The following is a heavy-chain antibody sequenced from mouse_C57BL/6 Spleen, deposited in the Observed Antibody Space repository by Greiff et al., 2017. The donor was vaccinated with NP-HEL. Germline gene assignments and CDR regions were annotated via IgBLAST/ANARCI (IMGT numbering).Heavy chain of an antibody. CDR2: IDPSDSET. CDR1: GYTFTSYW. Sequence: QVQLQQPGAELVRPGSSVKLSCKASGYTFTSYWMHWVKQRPIQGLEWIGNIDPSDSETHYNQKFKDKATLTVDKSSSTAYMQLSSLTSEDSAVYYCARGLTTVVAPDAMDYWGQGTSVTVSS. V-gene: IGHV1-52*01. J-gene: IGHJ4*01. D-gene: IGHD1-1*01. CDR3: ARGLTTVVAPDAMDY.